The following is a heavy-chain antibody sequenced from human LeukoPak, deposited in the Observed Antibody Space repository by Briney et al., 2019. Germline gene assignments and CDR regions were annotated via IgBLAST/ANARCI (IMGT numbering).Heavy chain of an antibody. CDR3: ARQGSSPNWFDP. CDR1: GDSISGGAFY. D-gene: IGHD1-26*01. V-gene: IGHV4-39*01. J-gene: IGHJ5*02. CDR2: MFYSGST. Sequence: PSETLSLTCTVSGDSISGGAFYWSWVRQSPGKGLEWIGSMFYSGSTHFNPSLESRITMSLDTSKNQFSLRLSLMTAADTGVYYCARQGSSPNWFDPWGQGTLVTVSS.